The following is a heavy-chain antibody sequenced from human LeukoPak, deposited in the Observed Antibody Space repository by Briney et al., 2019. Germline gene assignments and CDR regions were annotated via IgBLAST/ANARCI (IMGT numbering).Heavy chain of an antibody. V-gene: IGHV3-74*01. CDR1: GFTFSSYW. J-gene: IGHJ4*02. CDR3: ARVWSDGYNFRSADY. D-gene: IGHD5-24*01. CDR2: INSDGSST. Sequence: GGSLRLSCAASGFTFSSYWMHWVRQAPGKGLVWVSRINSDGSSTSYADSVKGRFTISRDNAKNTLYLQMNSLRAEDTAVYYCARVWSDGYNFRSADYWGQGTLVTVSS.